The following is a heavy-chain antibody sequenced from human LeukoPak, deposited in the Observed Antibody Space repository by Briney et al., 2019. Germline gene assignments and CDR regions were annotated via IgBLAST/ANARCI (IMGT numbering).Heavy chain of an antibody. Sequence: GGSLRLSCAASGLHFSGTAMSWVRQAPGKGLEWVSAISHDGMNAYYADSVKGRFTISRDNSKKTVSMEMSSLTAADTGVYYCAKDGAQYSSGPECDPRGQGALVTVSP. CDR3: AKDGAQYSSGPECDP. J-gene: IGHJ5*02. CDR1: GLHFSGTA. CDR2: ISHDGMNA. D-gene: IGHD6-19*01. V-gene: IGHV3-23*01.